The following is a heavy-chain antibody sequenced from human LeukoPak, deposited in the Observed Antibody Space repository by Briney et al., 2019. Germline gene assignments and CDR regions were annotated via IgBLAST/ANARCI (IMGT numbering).Heavy chain of an antibody. D-gene: IGHD6-19*01. J-gene: IGHJ4*02. CDR2: IYSGGST. CDR1: GFTVSSNY. V-gene: IGHV3-53*01. CDR3: ARDLYSSGWIRDY. Sequence: GGSLRLSCAASGFTVSSNYMSWVRQAPGKGLEWVSVIYSGGSTYSADSVKGRFTISRDNSKNTLYLQMNSLRAEDAAVYYCARDLYSSGWIRDYWGQGTLVTVSS.